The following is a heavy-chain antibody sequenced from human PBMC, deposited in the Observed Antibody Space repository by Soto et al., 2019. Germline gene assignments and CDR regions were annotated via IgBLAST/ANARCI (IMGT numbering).Heavy chain of an antibody. CDR1: GYTFTSYG. CDR2: ISAYNGNT. D-gene: IGHD3-10*01. V-gene: IGHV1-18*01. J-gene: IGHJ3*02. CDR3: ARDGAEWFGGHDAFDI. Sequence: ASVKVSCKASGYTFTSYGISWVRQAPGQGLEWMGWISAYNGNTNYAQKLQGRVTMTTDTSTSTAYMELRSLGSDDTAVYYCARDGAEWFGGHDAFDIWGQGTMVTVSS.